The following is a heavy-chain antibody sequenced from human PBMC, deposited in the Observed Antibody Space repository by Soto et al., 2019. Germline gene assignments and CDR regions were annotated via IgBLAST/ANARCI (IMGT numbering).Heavy chain of an antibody. D-gene: IGHD4-4*01. CDR1: GGSVSSNNW. V-gene: IGHV4-4*02. Sequence: SETLSLTCAVSGGSVSSNNWWTWVLPPPGKGLEWIGGIYHSGNTNYNPSLKSRVTISVDKSKNQFSLKVNSVTAADTAVYYCATDYIHYQSFDYWGRGTLVTVSS. CDR3: ATDYIHYQSFDY. CDR2: IYHSGNT. J-gene: IGHJ4*02.